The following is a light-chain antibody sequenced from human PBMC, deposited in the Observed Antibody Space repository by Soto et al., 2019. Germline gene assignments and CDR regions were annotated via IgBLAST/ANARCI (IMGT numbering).Light chain of an antibody. V-gene: IGKV1-5*01. CDR3: QQYDSNPWT. J-gene: IGKJ1*01. CDR1: QSVSSL. Sequence: DIVMTQPPSTLSSSVGDRVTITCGAIQSVSSLLAWYQQKAGRAPKLLIYAASSVESGVPWRFSGSGAGTDFPLTISSLQPDDVATYYCQQYDSNPWTFGQGTKVDIK. CDR2: AAS.